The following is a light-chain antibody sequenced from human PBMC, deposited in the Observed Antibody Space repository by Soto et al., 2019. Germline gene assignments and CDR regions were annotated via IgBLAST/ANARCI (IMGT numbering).Light chain of an antibody. Sequence: QSALTQPRSVSGSPGQSVTLSCTGTSSDVGGYNYVSWYQQHPGKAPKLMIYDVSKRPSGVPDRSSGSKSGNAGSLTTSGLQGEDEADYYCGSYAGSYTFLVFGGGTKLTVL. V-gene: IGLV2-11*01. J-gene: IGLJ2*01. CDR3: GSYAGSYTFLV. CDR2: DVS. CDR1: SSDVGGYNY.